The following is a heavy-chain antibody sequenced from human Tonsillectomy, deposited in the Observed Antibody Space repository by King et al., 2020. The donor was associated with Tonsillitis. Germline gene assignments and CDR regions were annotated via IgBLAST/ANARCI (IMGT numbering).Heavy chain of an antibody. D-gene: IGHD3-22*01. CDR1: GGSISSYY. J-gene: IGHJ4*02. CDR2: IYYSGST. Sequence: VQLQESGPGLVKPSETLSLTCTVSGGSISSYYWSWIRQPPGKGLEWSGDIYYSGSTNYKRSLKSRVTLSVDTSKNQFSLKLSSVTAADTAVYYCARDQNYYDSSGYYRGGFDYWGQGTLVTVSS. CDR3: ARDQNYYDSSGYYRGGFDY. V-gene: IGHV4-59*01.